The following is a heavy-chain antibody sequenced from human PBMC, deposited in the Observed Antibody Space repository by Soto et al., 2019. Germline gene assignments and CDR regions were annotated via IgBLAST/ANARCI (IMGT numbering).Heavy chain of an antibody. CDR3: AGGVRGGKRHSYYSGLDP. J-gene: IGHJ6*02. Sequence: PVKASCKTSGGTFSSYAISWVRHAPGQGLEWMGGIIPLFGTANYAQKFQGRVTITADESTSTAYMELSSLRSEATAVYYCAGGVRGGKRHSYYSGLDPWGRRTTVPV. D-gene: IGHD3-10*01. CDR1: GGTFSSYA. V-gene: IGHV1-69*13. CDR2: IIPLFGTA.